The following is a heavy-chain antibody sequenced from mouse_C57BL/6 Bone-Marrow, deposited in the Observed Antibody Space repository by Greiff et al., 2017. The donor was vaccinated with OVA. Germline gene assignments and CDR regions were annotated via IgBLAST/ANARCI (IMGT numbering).Heavy chain of an antibody. Sequence: EVHLVESGGDLVKPGGSLKLSCAASGFTFSSYGMSWVRQTPDKRLEWVATISSGGSYTYYPDSVKGRFTIARDNAKNTLYLQMSSLKSEDTAMYYCARHVLLWSTWFAYWGQGTLVTVSA. CDR1: GFTFSSYG. J-gene: IGHJ3*01. CDR2: ISSGGSYT. V-gene: IGHV5-6*01. CDR3: ARHVLLWSTWFAY. D-gene: IGHD2-1*01.